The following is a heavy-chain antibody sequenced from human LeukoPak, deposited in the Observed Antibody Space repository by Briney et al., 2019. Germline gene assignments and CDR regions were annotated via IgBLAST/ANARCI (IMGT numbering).Heavy chain of an antibody. CDR1: GFTFSSYA. Sequence: GGSLRLSCAASGFTFSSYAMHWVRQAPGKGLEWVAVISYDGSNKYYADSVKGRFTISRDNSKNTLYLQMNSLRAEDTAVYYCARGNGAHWGQGTLVTVSS. CDR2: ISYDGSNK. CDR3: ARGNGAH. V-gene: IGHV3-30-3*01. J-gene: IGHJ4*02. D-gene: IGHD1-1*01.